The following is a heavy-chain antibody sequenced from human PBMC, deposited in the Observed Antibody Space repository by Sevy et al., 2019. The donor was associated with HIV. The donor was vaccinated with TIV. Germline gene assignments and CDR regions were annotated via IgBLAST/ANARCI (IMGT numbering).Heavy chain of an antibody. CDR3: ARVHIVVVTAIQNDAFDI. CDR1: GGSISSGGYY. V-gene: IGHV4-31*03. Sequence: SETLSLTCTVSGGSISSGGYYWSWIRQHPGKGLEWIGYIYYSGSTYYNPSLKSRVTISVDTSKNQFSLKLSSVTAADTAVYYCARVHIVVVTAIQNDAFDIWGQRTMVTVSS. CDR2: IYYSGST. J-gene: IGHJ3*02. D-gene: IGHD2-21*02.